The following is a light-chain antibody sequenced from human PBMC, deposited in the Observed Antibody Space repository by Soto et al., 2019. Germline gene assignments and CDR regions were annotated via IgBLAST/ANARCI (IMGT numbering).Light chain of an antibody. CDR1: SSDIGGYNY. J-gene: IGLJ1*01. V-gene: IGLV2-14*03. Sequence: QSALTQPASVSGSPGQSITISCTGTSSDIGGYNYVSWYQQHAGKAPKLLIYDVNDRPSGVSNRFSGSKSGNTASLTISGLQAEDEADYFCSSYTSSSTSFVFGTGTEVTVL. CDR2: DVN. CDR3: SSYTSSSTSFV.